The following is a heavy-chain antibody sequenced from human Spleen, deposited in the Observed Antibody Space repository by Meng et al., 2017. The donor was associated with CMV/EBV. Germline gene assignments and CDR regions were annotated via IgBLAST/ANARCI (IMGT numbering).Heavy chain of an antibody. D-gene: IGHD2-2*02. V-gene: IGHV4-34*01. CDR1: GYFSGYY. CDR3: AGFTYCSSTSCYINWFDP. CDR2: INHSGST. Sequence: GYFSGYYWSWIRQPPGKGLEWIGEINHSGSTNYNPSLKSRVTISVDTSKNQFSLKLSSVTAADTAVYYCAGFTYCSSTSCYINWFDPWGQGTLVTVSS. J-gene: IGHJ5*02.